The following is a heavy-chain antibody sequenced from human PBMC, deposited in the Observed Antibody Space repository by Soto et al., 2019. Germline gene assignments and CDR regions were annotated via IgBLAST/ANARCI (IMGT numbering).Heavy chain of an antibody. D-gene: IGHD6-19*01. J-gene: IGHJ6*02. CDR1: GDSVSSDSAA. Sequence: SQTLSLTCAISGDSVSSDSAAWNWIRQSPSRGLEWLGRTYYRSKWYNDYAVSVNGRITINPDTSKNHFSLQLNSVTPEDTSVYYCVRSSVFIAVAGMATYYYYYGMDVWGQGTTVTVS. CDR2: TYYRSKWYN. CDR3: VRSSVFIAVAGMATYYYYYGMDV. V-gene: IGHV6-1*01.